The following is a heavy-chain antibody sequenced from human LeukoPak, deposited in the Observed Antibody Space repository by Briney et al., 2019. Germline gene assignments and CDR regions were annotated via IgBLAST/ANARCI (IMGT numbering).Heavy chain of an antibody. Sequence: SVRVSCKASGFTFTSSAVQWVRQARGQRLEWIGWIVVGSGNTNYAQKFQGRVAITRDMSTSTAYMELSSLRSEDTAIYYCVAAYGGSGSYNWFDPWGQGTLVTVSS. J-gene: IGHJ5*02. D-gene: IGHD3-10*01. CDR1: GFTFTSSA. CDR2: IVVGSGNT. CDR3: VAAYGGSGSYNWFDP. V-gene: IGHV1-58*01.